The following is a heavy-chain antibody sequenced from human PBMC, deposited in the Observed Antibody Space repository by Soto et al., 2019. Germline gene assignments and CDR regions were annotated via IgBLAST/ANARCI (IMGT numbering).Heavy chain of an antibody. Sequence: VGSLRLSCAASGFTFSIFDMHWVRQAPGKGLEWVSAIGAAGDPYYPGSVKGRFTISRENAKNSLYLQMNSLRAGDTAVYYCAKSSSDSLTSFDYWGQGTLVIVSS. J-gene: IGHJ4*02. V-gene: IGHV3-13*05. CDR3: AKSSSDSLTSFDY. CDR2: IGAAGDP. D-gene: IGHD2-21*02. CDR1: GFTFSIFD.